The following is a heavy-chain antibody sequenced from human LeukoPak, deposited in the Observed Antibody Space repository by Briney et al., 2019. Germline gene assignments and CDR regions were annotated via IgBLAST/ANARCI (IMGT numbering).Heavy chain of an antibody. CDR1: GFTFSSYS. J-gene: IGHJ4*02. CDR2: ISSSSSYI. V-gene: IGHV3-21*01. CDR3: ARDGRDWNDFDY. D-gene: IGHD1-1*01. Sequence: GGSLRLSCAASGFTFSSYSMNWVRQAPGQGLEWVSSISSSSSYIYYADSVKGRFTISRDNAKNSLYLQMNSLRAEDTAVYYCARDGRDWNDFDYWGQGTLVTVSS.